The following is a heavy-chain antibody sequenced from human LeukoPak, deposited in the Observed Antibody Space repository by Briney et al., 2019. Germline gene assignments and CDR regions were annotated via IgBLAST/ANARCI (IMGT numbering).Heavy chain of an antibody. Sequence: PGGSLRISCAASGFTFSSYAMTWVRQAPGKGLEWVSSISSSGSYIYYADSMQGRFTISRDNSKNSLFLQMNSLRAEDTAVYYCARGLYPDYYVSSGSSPPEHWGQGTLVTVSS. CDR2: ISSSGSYI. J-gene: IGHJ1*01. V-gene: IGHV3-21*01. CDR1: GFTFSSYA. CDR3: ARGLYPDYYVSSGSSPPEH. D-gene: IGHD3-22*01.